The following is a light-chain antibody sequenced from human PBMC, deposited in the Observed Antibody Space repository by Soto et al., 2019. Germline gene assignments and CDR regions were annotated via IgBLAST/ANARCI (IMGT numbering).Light chain of an antibody. V-gene: IGKV3-20*01. CDR2: GAS. Sequence: EIVLTQSPGTLSLSPGERATLSCRASQSVSSSYLAWYQQNPGQAPRLLIYGASSRATGIPDRFSGSGSGTVFTLTIIRLEPEDFAVYFCQQYGNSPPNTFGQGTKVEIK. J-gene: IGKJ2*01. CDR1: QSVSSSY. CDR3: QQYGNSPPNT.